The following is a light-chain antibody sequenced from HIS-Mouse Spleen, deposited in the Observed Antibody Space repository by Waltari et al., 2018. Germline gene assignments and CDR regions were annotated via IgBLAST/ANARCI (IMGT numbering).Light chain of an antibody. CDR3: QAWDSSYSV. J-gene: IGLJ2*01. CDR2: QDS. V-gene: IGLV3-1*01. Sequence: SYELTQPPSVSVSPGQKASITCSGDNLGDKYACWYQQKPGQSPVLVIYQDSKRPSGIPERFSGSNSGNTATLTISGTQAMDEADYYCQAWDSSYSVFGGGTKLTVL. CDR1: NLGDKY.